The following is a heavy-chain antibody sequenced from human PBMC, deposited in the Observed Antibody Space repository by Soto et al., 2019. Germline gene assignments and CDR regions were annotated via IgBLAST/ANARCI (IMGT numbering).Heavy chain of an antibody. V-gene: IGHV1-8*01. J-gene: IGHJ4*02. CDR2: MSPRNGNT. Sequence: QVQLVQSGAEVKRPGASVKVSCKASGYSFTHYDINWVRQAPGQGLEGMGWMSPRNGNTDYAQTFQGRVTMTRDASISTAYMELSNLPSADTAVYYCAKGGLTAAADQWGQGTLVTGTS. D-gene: IGHD6-25*01. CDR3: AKGGLTAAADQ. CDR1: GYSFTHYD.